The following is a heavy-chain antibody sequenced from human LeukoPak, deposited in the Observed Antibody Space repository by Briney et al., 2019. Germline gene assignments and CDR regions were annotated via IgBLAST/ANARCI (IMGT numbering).Heavy chain of an antibody. D-gene: IGHD3-10*01. CDR1: GGSISSSTYH. V-gene: IGHV4-39*01. CDR3: AANYYGSGCYSYGFDY. J-gene: IGHJ4*02. CDR2: IYYSGST. Sequence: SETLSLTCTVSGGSISSSTYHWGWIRQPPGKGLEWIGSIYYSGSTYYNPSLKNRVTRSVDTSKNQFSLKMSSVTAADTGVYYCAANYYGSGCYSYGFDYWGQGTLVTVSS.